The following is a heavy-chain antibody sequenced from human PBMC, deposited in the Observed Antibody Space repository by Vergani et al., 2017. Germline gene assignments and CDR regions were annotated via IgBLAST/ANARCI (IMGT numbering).Heavy chain of an antibody. D-gene: IGHD3-10*01. CDR3: AKSGFTHLDY. CDR2: ISGSVGST. V-gene: IGHV3-23*01. CDR1: GFSFSIYS. J-gene: IGHJ4*02. Sequence: EVQLLESGGGLVQPGGSLRLSCAASGFSFSIYSMSWVRQGPGKGLEWVSAISGSVGSTYYADSVKGRFTISRDNSKNTLYLQMNSLRADDTAVYYCAKSGFTHLDYWGQGTLVTVSS.